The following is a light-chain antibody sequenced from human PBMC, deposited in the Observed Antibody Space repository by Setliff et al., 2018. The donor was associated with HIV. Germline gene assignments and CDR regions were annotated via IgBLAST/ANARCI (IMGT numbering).Light chain of an antibody. J-gene: IGLJ1*01. Sequence: QSALTQPPSVSAAPGQKVTISCSGFTSTIGTNYVSWYQQLPGTAPKVVLYENDKRPAGIPDRFSGSKSATSATLGITGLQTGDEADYYCGTWDSSVNGGYVFGTGTKVT. CDR2: END. CDR1: TSTIGTNY. V-gene: IGLV1-51*01. CDR3: GTWDSSVNGGYV.